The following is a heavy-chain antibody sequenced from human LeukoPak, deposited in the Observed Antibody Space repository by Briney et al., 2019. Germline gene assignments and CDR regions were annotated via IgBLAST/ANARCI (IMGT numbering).Heavy chain of an antibody. CDR3: ARITYYYDSSGYFDAFDI. V-gene: IGHV3-21*01. CDR1: GLTFSSYW. CDR2: ISSSSSYI. J-gene: IGHJ3*02. D-gene: IGHD3-22*01. Sequence: GGSLRLSCAASGLTFSSYWMRWVRQAPGKGLEWVSSISSSSSYIYYADSVKGRFTISRDNAKNSLYLQMNSLRAEDTAVYYCARITYYYDSSGYFDAFDIWGQGTMVSVSS.